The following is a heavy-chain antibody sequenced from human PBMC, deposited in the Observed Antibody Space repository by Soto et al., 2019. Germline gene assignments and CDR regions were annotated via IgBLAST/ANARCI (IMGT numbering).Heavy chain of an antibody. CDR1: GFSLSTSGEG. D-gene: IGHD1-1*01. Sequence: QITLKESGPPLVKPTQTLTLTCTFSGFSLSTSGEGAGWIRQPPGKALEWLALIYWDDDKRYNSSLRSRVTITKATSKNPVVLTMSNMDPVDTATYSCAHRRVSGTPFDYWGQGILVTVSS. CDR2: IYWDDDK. J-gene: IGHJ4*02. CDR3: AHRRVSGTPFDY. V-gene: IGHV2-5*02.